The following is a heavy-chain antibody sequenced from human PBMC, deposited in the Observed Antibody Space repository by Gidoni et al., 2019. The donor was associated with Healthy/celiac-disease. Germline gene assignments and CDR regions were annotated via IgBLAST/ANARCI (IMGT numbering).Heavy chain of an antibody. CDR1: GGYISSGGYY. CDR3: ASVYGDAAAGDYYYYYGMDV. Sequence: QVQLQESGPGMVKPSQTLSLTCTVSGGYISSGGYYWSWIRQHPGKGLEWSGYIYYSGSTYYNQSLKSRVTISVYTSKNQFSLKLSYVTAADTAVYYCASVYGDAAAGDYYYYYGMDVGGQGTTVTVSS. CDR2: IYYSGST. V-gene: IGHV4-31*03. J-gene: IGHJ6*02. D-gene: IGHD6-13*01.